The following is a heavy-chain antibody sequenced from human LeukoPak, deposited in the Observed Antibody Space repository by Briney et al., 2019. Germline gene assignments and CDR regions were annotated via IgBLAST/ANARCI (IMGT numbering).Heavy chain of an antibody. CDR2: IIPIFGAA. CDR1: GGTFSSYA. D-gene: IGHD3-3*01. Sequence: SVKVSCKASGGTFSSYAISWVRQAPGQGLEWMGGIIPIFGAANYAQKFQGRVTITADESTSTAYMELSSLRSEDTAVYYCAREADYDFWSGISRAFDYWGQGTLVTVSS. CDR3: AREADYDFWSGISRAFDY. V-gene: IGHV1-69*13. J-gene: IGHJ4*02.